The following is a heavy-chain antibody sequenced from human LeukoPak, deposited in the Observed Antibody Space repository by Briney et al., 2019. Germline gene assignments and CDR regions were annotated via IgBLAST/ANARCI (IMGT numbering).Heavy chain of an antibody. CDR1: GYTFTSYG. V-gene: IGHV1-18*04. D-gene: IGHD6-13*01. J-gene: IGHJ5*02. Sequence: ASVKVSCKASGYTFTSYGISWVRQPPGQGLEGLGWISAYNGNTNYAQKLQGRVTMTTDTSTSTAYMELRSLRSDDTAVYYCAREASAAGSWFDPWGQGTLVTVSS. CDR2: ISAYNGNT. CDR3: AREASAAGSWFDP.